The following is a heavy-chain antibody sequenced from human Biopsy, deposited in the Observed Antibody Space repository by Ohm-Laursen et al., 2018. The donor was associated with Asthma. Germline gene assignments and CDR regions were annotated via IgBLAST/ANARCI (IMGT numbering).Heavy chain of an antibody. CDR2: IKHDGTEK. J-gene: IGHJ1*01. Sequence: SLRLSCTASGITFGDYWMSWVRQVPGKGLEWAANIKHDGTEKNHVDSLKGRFTISRDNAKNSLYLQMNSLRAEDTAVYYCARTFHFWSPYHAEHYQLWGQGTLVTVPS. CDR3: ARTFHFWSPYHAEHYQL. V-gene: IGHV3-7*01. CDR1: GITFGDYW. D-gene: IGHD3-3*02.